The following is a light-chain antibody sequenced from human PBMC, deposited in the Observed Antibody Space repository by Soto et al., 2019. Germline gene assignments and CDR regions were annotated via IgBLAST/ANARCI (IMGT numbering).Light chain of an antibody. CDR3: SSWTKTSAHYV. CDR1: SSDVGGFNY. CDR2: EVT. V-gene: IGLV2-14*01. Sequence: QSALTQPASVSGSPGQSITISCTGTSSDVGGFNYVSWYQQHPGKAPKLLIYEVTYRPSGVSHRFSGSKSGNTASLTISGLQAEDEDDYHCSSWTKTSAHYVFGSGTKSPS. J-gene: IGLJ1*01.